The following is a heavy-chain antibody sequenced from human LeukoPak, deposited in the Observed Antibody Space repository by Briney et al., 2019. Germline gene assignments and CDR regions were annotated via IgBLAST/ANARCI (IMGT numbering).Heavy chain of an antibody. CDR2: ISTYNGNT. CDR3: ARDLGGWYRPDAFDM. J-gene: IGHJ3*02. V-gene: IGHV1-18*01. D-gene: IGHD6-19*01. Sequence: GASVKVSCKASGYIFTCYGINWVRQAPGQGLEWMGWISTYNGNTNFAQKFQGRVTMTTDTSTRTAYMELRSLRSDDTAVYYCARDLGGWYRPDAFDMWGQGTMVTVSS. CDR1: GYIFTCYG.